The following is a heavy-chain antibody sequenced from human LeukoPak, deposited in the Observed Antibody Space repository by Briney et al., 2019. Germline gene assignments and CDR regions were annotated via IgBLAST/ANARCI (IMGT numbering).Heavy chain of an antibody. V-gene: IGHV3-7*01. CDR2: IKQDGSEK. CDR1: GFTFSSYW. Sequence: GGSLRLSCAASGFTFSSYWMSWVHQAPGKGLEWVANIKQDGSEKYYVDSVKGRFTISRDNAKNSLYLQMNSLRAEDTAVYYCARDPVWNYYYYGMDVWGQGATVTVSS. CDR3: ARDPVWNYYYYGMDV. J-gene: IGHJ6*02. D-gene: IGHD3-16*01.